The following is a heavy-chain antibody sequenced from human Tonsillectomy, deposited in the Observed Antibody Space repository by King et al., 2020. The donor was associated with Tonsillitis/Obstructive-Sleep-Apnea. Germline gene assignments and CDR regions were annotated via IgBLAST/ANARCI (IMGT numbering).Heavy chain of an antibody. CDR2: FDPEDGET. D-gene: IGHD3-16*02. CDR3: ATSDYVWGSYRWTYYFDY. Sequence: QLVQSGAEVKKPGASVKVSCQVSGYTLTELSMHWVRQAPGKGLEWMGGFDPEDGETIYAQKFQGRVTMTEDTSTDTAYMELSSLRSEDTAVYYCATSDYVWGSYRWTYYFDYWGQGTLVTVSS. V-gene: IGHV1-24*01. CDR1: GYTLTELS. J-gene: IGHJ4*02.